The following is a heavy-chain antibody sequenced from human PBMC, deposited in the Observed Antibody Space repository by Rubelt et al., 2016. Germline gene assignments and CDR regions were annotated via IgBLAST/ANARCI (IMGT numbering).Heavy chain of an antibody. J-gene: IGHJ5*02. Sequence: QLVESGGGLVQPGGSLRLSGAASGFTFSSHCMSWVRQAPGKGLEWVANIKQRGSEKYYVDSGKGRFTISRDNANTSLYLQMTSLSAEETAVYYCARDHWFDPWGQGSLVTVSS. V-gene: IGHV3-7*01. CDR3: ARDHWFDP. CDR1: GFTFSSHC. CDR2: IKQRGSEK.